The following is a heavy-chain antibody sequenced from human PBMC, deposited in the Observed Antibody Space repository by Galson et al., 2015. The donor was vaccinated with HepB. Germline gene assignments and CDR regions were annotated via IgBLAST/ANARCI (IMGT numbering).Heavy chain of an antibody. V-gene: IGHV4-39*01. CDR1: GGSISISSFY. CDR3: ARHVVGTGYYGSYFHS. J-gene: IGHJ4*02. D-gene: IGHD3/OR15-3a*01. Sequence: SETLSLTCTVSGGSISISSFYWGWIRQPPGTGLEWIGSIYYSGKTYYTPALNSRVTISVDTSKNQFSLKLSSVTAADTAVYYCARHVVGTGYYGSYFHSWGQGTLVTVSS. CDR2: IYYSGKT.